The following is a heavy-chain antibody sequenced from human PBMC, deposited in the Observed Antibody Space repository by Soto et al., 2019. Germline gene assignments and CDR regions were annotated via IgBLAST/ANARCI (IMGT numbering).Heavy chain of an antibody. Sequence: TSETLSLTCTVSGGSISSYYWSWIRQPPGKGLEWIGYIYYSGSTNYNPSLKSRVTISVDTSKNQFSLKLSSVTAADTAVYYCARRGYDILTGSYYFDYWGQGTLVTVSS. CDR3: ARRGYDILTGSYYFDY. CDR2: IYYSGST. D-gene: IGHD3-9*01. CDR1: GGSISSYY. V-gene: IGHV4-59*08. J-gene: IGHJ4*02.